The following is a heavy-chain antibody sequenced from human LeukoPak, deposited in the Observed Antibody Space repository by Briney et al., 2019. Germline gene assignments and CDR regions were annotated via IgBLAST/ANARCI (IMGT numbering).Heavy chain of an antibody. CDR2: IRSNGEKT. J-gene: IGHJ4*02. V-gene: IGHV3-64D*06. Sequence: GGSLRLSCSASGFSFGSFAMHWVRQAPGKGLEYVSTIRSNGEKTFYSGPVKGRFTISRDNSKNTLFLQMTSLNTEDTAVYFCVKDLSGTYAFDYWGQGALVTVSS. CDR1: GFSFGSFA. D-gene: IGHD1-26*01. CDR3: VKDLSGTYAFDY.